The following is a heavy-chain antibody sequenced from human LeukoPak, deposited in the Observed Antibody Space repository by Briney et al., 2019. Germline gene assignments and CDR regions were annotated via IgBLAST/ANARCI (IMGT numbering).Heavy chain of an antibody. J-gene: IGHJ4*02. Sequence: SQTLSLTCAISGDSVSSNSAAWNWTRQSPSRGLEWLGRTYYRSKWYNDYERSVKSRITIKPAPSKNQCSLQLNSVTPEDTALYYCARGVVDTGFDYWGQGTLVTVSS. CDR2: TYYRSKWYN. V-gene: IGHV6-1*01. CDR1: GDSVSSNSAA. CDR3: ARGVVDTGFDY. D-gene: IGHD3-22*01.